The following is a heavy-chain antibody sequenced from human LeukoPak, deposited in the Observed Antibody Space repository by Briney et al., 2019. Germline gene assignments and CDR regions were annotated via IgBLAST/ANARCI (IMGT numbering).Heavy chain of an antibody. D-gene: IGHD3-22*01. Sequence: SETLSLTCTVSAASISSSSSYCGWIRQTQGKGLRWIGRVYYTGSTYYNPSLKSQVTISVDTSKNHFSLKLSSVTAADAAVYYCARATRITMIVVVITKNPYYFDYWGQGTLVTVSS. V-gene: IGHV4-39*02. CDR2: VYYTGST. J-gene: IGHJ4*02. CDR3: ARATRITMIVVVITKNPYYFDY. CDR1: AASISSSSSY.